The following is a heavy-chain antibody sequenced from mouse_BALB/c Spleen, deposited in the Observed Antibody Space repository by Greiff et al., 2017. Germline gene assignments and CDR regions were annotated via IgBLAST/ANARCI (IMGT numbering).Heavy chain of an antibody. V-gene: IGHV14-1*02. D-gene: IGHD1-1*01. CDR3: AVITTVVAPLFDY. J-gene: IGHJ2*01. CDR1: GFNIKDYY. CDR2: IDPENGNT. Sequence: VHVKQSGAELVRPGALVKLSCKASGFNIKDYYMHWVKQRPEQGLEWIGWIDPENGNTIYDPKFQGKASITADTSSNTAYLQLSSLTSEDTAVYYCAVITTVVAPLFDYWGQGTTLTVSS.